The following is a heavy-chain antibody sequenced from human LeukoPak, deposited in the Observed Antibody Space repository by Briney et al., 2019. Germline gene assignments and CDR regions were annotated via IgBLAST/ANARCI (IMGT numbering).Heavy chain of an antibody. Sequence: GGSLRLSCTTSGSTVGEYGFNWVRQAPGKGLEWVGFIRKKAHDWTPQYAASVQGRFTISRDDSKGIAYLEMSSLKTEDTAVYYCTRAGGYDNYLDYWGQGTPVTVTP. CDR3: TRAGGYDNYLDY. CDR2: IRKKAHDWTP. V-gene: IGHV3-49*04. J-gene: IGHJ4*02. D-gene: IGHD5-12*01. CDR1: GSTVGEYG.